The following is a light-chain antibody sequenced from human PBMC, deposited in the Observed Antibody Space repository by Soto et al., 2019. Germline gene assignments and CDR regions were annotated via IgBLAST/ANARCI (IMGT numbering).Light chain of an antibody. J-gene: IGKJ5*01. Sequence: EIVLAQSPGTLSLSPGERVTLSCRASQSVTNNYIAWYQQKPGQAPRLLIYDAATRATGIPDRFSGSGSGTDFSLTISRLEPEDLAVYYCQQRSNWPPITFGQGTRLEIK. V-gene: IGKV3D-20*02. CDR1: QSVTNNY. CDR2: DAA. CDR3: QQRSNWPPIT.